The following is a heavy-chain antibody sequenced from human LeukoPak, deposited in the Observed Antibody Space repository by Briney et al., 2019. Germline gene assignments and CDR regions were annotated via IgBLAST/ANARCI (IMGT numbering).Heavy chain of an antibody. V-gene: IGHV1-18*01. CDR1: GYTVTNYG. J-gene: IGHJ4*02. D-gene: IGHD3-3*01. Sequence: ASVKVSCKASGYTVTNYGISWVRQAPGQGLKWMGWISAYNGNIDYAQEFQDRVTMTTDASTTTAYMELKSLRSDDTAVYYCARGGIRFLESSAVDYWGQGTLVTVSS. CDR3: ARGGIRFLESSAVDY. CDR2: ISAYNGNI.